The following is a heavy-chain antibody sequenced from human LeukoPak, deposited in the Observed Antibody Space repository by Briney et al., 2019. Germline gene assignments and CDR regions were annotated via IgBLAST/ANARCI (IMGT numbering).Heavy chain of an antibody. Sequence: SETLSLTCTVSGGSISSYYWSWIRQPPGKGLEWIGYIYYSGSTNYNPSLKSRVTISVDTSKNQFSLKLSSVTAADTAVYYCARSKTYYYDSSGPTDWGQGTLVTASS. V-gene: IGHV4-59*01. CDR2: IYYSGST. D-gene: IGHD3-22*01. CDR3: ARSKTYYYDSSGPTD. CDR1: GGSISSYY. J-gene: IGHJ4*02.